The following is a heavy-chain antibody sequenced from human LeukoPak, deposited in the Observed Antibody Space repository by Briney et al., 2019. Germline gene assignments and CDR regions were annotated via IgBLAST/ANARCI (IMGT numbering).Heavy chain of an antibody. CDR2: IYYSGST. J-gene: IGHJ4*02. CDR3: ARWSGWNDPYYFDY. V-gene: IGHV4-59*08. D-gene: IGHD1-1*01. Sequence: SETLSLTCAVSGGSISSYYWSWIRQPPGKGLEWIGYIYYSGSTNYNPSLKSRVTISVDTSKNQFSLKLSSVTAADTAVYYCARWSGWNDPYYFDYWGQGTLVTVSS. CDR1: GGSISSYY.